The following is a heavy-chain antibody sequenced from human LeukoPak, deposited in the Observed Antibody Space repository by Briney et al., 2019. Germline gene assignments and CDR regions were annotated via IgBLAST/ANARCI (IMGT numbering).Heavy chain of an antibody. D-gene: IGHD3-16*02. CDR2: ISSDATPT. Sequence: GGSLRLSCVASGLSINNYWMHWVRQAPGKGRMCVSRISSDATPTNHADSVKGRFNVSRDNAKNMVYLQMNSLRAEDTAVYYCAKFLSPVLWGEGTLVTVSS. CDR3: AKFLSPVL. CDR1: GLSINNYW. V-gene: IGHV3-74*01. J-gene: IGHJ4*02.